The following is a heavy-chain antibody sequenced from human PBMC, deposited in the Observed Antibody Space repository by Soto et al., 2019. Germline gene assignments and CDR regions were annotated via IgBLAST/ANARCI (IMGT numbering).Heavy chain of an antibody. V-gene: IGHV4-34*01. J-gene: IGHJ4*02. CDR2: INHSGTT. Sequence: PSETLSLTCAVYGGSFSGYYWSWIRQPPGKGLEWIGEINHSGTTKYNPSLKSRFTMSIDTSKNQFSLKLTSVTAADTAVYYCARFTLSTMSDRPGIDYWGQGTLVTVSS. D-gene: IGHD3-10*02. CDR1: GGSFSGYY. CDR3: ARFTLSTMSDRPGIDY.